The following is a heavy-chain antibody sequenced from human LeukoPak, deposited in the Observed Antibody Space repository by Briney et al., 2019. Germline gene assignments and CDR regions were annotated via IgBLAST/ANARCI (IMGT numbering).Heavy chain of an antibody. D-gene: IGHD5-12*01. CDR3: ARDPWGGYSY. Sequence: PGGSLRLSCAASGFTSSSYSMNWVRQAPGKGLEWVSSISGSTSYIYYADSVKGRFTISRDNTKNSLYLQMNSLRAEDTAVYYCARDPWGGYSYWGQGILVIVSS. J-gene: IGHJ4*02. CDR1: GFTSSSYS. CDR2: ISGSTSYI. V-gene: IGHV3-21*01.